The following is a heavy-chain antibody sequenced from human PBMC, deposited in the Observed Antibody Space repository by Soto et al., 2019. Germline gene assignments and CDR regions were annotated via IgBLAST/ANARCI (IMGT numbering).Heavy chain of an antibody. V-gene: IGHV3-33*01. CDR1: GFTFSSYG. Sequence: PGGSLRLSCAASGFTFSSYGMHWVRQAPGKGLEWVAVIWYDGSNKYYADSVKGRFTISRDNSKNTLYLQMNSLRAEDTAVYYCARGVRGYCSSTSCYFVYWGQGTLVTVSS. J-gene: IGHJ4*02. CDR2: IWYDGSNK. D-gene: IGHD2-2*01. CDR3: ARGVRGYCSSTSCYFVY.